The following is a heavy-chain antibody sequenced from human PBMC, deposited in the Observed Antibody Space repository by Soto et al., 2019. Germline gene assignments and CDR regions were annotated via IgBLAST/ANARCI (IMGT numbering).Heavy chain of an antibody. CDR1: GYIFTHYG. Sequence: QVQRVQSGAEVKKPGASVKVSCKASGYIFTHYGFSWVRQAPGQGLEWMGWISAYNGKTNFAQDFQGRLTMTTDTSTNTAYMELRSLRSDDTAVYYCARWADSVDWPPGVDYWGQGTLVTVSS. J-gene: IGHJ4*02. CDR2: ISAYNGKT. D-gene: IGHD1-26*01. V-gene: IGHV1-18*01. CDR3: ARWADSVDWPPGVDY.